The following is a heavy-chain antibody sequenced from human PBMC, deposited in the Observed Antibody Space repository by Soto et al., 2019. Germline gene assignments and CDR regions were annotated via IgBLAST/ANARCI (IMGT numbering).Heavy chain of an antibody. V-gene: IGHV3-33*01. J-gene: IGHJ1*01. CDR2: IWYDGSNK. CDR1: GFTFSSYG. Sequence: QVQLVESGGGVVQPGRSLRLSCAASGFTFSSYGMHWVRQAPGKGLEWVAVIWYDGSNKYYADSVKGRFTISRNNSKNTLYLQMNSLRAEDTAVYYCARESQYYYDNWGQGTLVPFSS. D-gene: IGHD3-22*01. CDR3: ARESQYYYDN.